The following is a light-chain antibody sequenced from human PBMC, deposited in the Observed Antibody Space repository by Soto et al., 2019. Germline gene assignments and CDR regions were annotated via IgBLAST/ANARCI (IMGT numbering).Light chain of an antibody. Sequence: RTACREEREIMTGVASQSINYYLNWYQQQPGKAPKLLVSTAASLRSGVPARFSGSASGTDSALTISSVQPEDVAPYYSKVTAPLLYTFAEGTKVDI. CDR3: KVTAPLLYT. CDR1: QSINYY. J-gene: IGKJ2*01. CDR2: TAA. V-gene: IGKV1-39*01.